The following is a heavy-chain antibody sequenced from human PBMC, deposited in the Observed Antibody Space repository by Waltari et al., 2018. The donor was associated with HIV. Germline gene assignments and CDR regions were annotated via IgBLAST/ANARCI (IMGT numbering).Heavy chain of an antibody. CDR3: VKEHQYSHSWYSYYGMDV. V-gene: IGHV3-23*01. CDR1: GCTFSNYG. D-gene: IGHD6-13*01. CDR2: ISGSGGST. J-gene: IGHJ6*02. Sequence: EVQVLVSGRALVQPGGSLSLSCAALGCTFSNYGMRGVRQAPGKGLEWVSTISGSGGSTYYADSVKGRFTVSRDNSKNTLYLQMNSLRAEDTAVYFCVKEHQYSHSWYSYYGMDVWGQGTTVTVSS.